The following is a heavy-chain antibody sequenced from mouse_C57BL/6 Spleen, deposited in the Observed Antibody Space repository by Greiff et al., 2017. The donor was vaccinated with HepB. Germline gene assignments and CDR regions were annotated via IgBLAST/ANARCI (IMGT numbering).Heavy chain of an antibody. CDR3: ARANWACDY. V-gene: IGHV1-26*01. Sequence: VQLQQSGPELVKPGASVKISCKASGYTFTDYYMNWVKQSPGKSLEWIGDITPKNGGTSYNQKFKGKATLTEDKSSSTAYMELRSLTAEDSAVYYCARANWACDYWGQGTTLTVSS. CDR2: ITPKNGGT. CDR1: GYTFTDYY. J-gene: IGHJ2*01. D-gene: IGHD4-1*02.